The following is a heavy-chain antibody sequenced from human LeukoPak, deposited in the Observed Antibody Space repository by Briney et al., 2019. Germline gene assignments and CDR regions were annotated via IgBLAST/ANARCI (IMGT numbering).Heavy chain of an antibody. CDR3: AREGSYYYGSGSYNPFDY. CDR1: GGSFSGYY. CDR2: INHSGST. J-gene: IGHJ4*02. Sequence: SETLSLTCAVYGGSFSGYYWSWIRQPPGKGLEWIGEINHSGSTNYNPSLKSRVTISVDTSKNQFSLKLSSVAAADTAVYYCAREGSYYYGSGSYNPFDYWGQGTLVTVSS. D-gene: IGHD3-10*01. V-gene: IGHV4-34*01.